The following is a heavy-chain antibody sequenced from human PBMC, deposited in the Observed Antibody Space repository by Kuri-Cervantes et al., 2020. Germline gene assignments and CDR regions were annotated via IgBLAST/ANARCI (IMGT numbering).Heavy chain of an antibody. J-gene: IGHJ3*02. CDR2: ISSSSSYI. D-gene: IGHD6-19*01. CDR1: GFTFSSYS. Sequence: GESLKISCAASGFTFSSYSMNWVRQAPGKGLEWVSSISSSSSYIYYADSVKGRFTISRDNAKNSLYLQMNSLRAEDTAVYYCARVSGLKGRAFGIWGQGTMVTVSS. CDR3: ARVSGLKGRAFGI. V-gene: IGHV3-21*03.